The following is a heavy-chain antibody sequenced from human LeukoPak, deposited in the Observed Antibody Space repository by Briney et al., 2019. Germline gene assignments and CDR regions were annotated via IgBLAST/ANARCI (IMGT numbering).Heavy chain of an antibody. V-gene: IGHV3-30*02. CDR3: AKAYYYDTPGAFDI. CDR2: IRYDGSNK. D-gene: IGHD3-22*01. CDR1: GFTFSSYG. Sequence: PGGSLRLSCAASGFTFSSYGMHWVRQAPGKGLEWVAFIRYDGSNKYCADSVKGRFTISRDNSKNTLYLQMNSLRAEDTAVYYCAKAYYYDTPGAFDIRGQGTMVTVSS. J-gene: IGHJ3*02.